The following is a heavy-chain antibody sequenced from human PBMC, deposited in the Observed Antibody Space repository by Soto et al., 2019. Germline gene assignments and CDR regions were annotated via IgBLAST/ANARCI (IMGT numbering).Heavy chain of an antibody. J-gene: IGHJ3*02. CDR2: IYPGDSDT. CDR3: ARHSPPNSDYGDYEGGDWAFDI. D-gene: IGHD4-17*01. Sequence: PGESLKISCKGSGYSFTSYWIGWVRQMPGKGLEWMGIIYPGDSDTRYSPSFQGQVAISADKSISTAYLQWSSLKASDTAMYYCARHSPPNSDYGDYEGGDWAFDIWGQGTMVTVSS. CDR1: GYSFTSYW. V-gene: IGHV5-51*01.